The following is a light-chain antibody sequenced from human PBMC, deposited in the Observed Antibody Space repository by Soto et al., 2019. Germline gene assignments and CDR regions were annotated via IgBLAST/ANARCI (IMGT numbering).Light chain of an antibody. V-gene: IGLV1-40*01. CDR3: QFFDISLSGFYF. Sequence: QSALTQPPSVSGAPGQRVSISCTGSSSNIGAGYNVHWYQQLPGTAPKLLIYDNNNRPSGVPDRFSGSKSGTSASLAITGLQAEDEADYYCQFFDISLSGFYFFVTRTKVTVL. CDR1: SSNIGAGYN. J-gene: IGLJ1*01. CDR2: DNN.